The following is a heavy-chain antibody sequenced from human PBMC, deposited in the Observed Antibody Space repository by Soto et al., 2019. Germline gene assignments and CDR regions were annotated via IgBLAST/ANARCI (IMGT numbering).Heavy chain of an antibody. Sequence: GGSLRLSCAASGFTFNNAWMGWVRQAPGQGLEWVGHMKSKSEGETTDYAAPVKGRFTISRDDSKNTVYLQMNSLTTEDTAVYYCTAKFYFDASGYSFDLWGQGTLVTVSS. V-gene: IGHV3-15*01. CDR3: TAKFYFDASGYSFDL. J-gene: IGHJ4*02. CDR1: GFTFNNAW. D-gene: IGHD3-22*01. CDR2: MKSKSEGETT.